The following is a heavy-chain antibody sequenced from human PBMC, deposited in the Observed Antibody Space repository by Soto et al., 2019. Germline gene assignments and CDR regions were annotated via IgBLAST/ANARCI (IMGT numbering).Heavy chain of an antibody. D-gene: IGHD6-19*01. J-gene: IGHJ6*02. Sequence: GASVKVSCKASGYTFTGYYMHWVRQAPGQGLEWMGWINPNSGGTNYAQKFQDWVTMTRDTSISTAYMELRSLRSDDTAVYYCARDRGPIAVRNHYYYYYGMDVWGQGTTVTVSS. CDR3: ARDRGPIAVRNHYYYYYGMDV. CDR1: GYTFTGYY. CDR2: INPNSGGT. V-gene: IGHV1-2*04.